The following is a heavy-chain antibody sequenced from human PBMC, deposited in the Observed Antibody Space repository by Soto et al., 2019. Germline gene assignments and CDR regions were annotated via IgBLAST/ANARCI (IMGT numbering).Heavy chain of an antibody. CDR3: AREGPAPYYYYGMDV. Sequence: QVQLVQSRGEVKKPGASVKVSCKTSGYSFTTYGISWVRQAPGQGLEWMGWISGYNGNTNYAQNLQGRVTMTTDTSTSTDYIELGSLRSDDTAGYYCAREGPAPYYYYGMDVWGQGSTVTVSS. CDR2: ISGYNGNT. J-gene: IGHJ6*02. CDR1: GYSFTTYG. V-gene: IGHV1-18*01.